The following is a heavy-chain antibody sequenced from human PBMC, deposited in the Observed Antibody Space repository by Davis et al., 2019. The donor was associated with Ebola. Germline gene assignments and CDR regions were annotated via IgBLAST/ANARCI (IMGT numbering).Heavy chain of an antibody. J-gene: IGHJ4*02. Sequence: MPSETLSLTCTVSGGSISSSSYYWGWIRQPPGKGLEWIGNIYYSGSTNYNPSLKSRVTISVDTSKNQFSLKLSSVTAADTAVYYCARATIPSSGWSTGGFDYWGQGTLVTVSS. D-gene: IGHD6-19*01. CDR3: ARATIPSSGWSTGGFDY. V-gene: IGHV4-39*07. CDR1: GGSISSSSYY. CDR2: IYYSGST.